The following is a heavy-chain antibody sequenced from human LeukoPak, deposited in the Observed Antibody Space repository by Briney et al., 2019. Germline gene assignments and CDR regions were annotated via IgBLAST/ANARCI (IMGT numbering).Heavy chain of an antibody. V-gene: IGHV4-31*03. D-gene: IGHD3-22*01. CDR2: IYYGGST. J-gene: IGHJ4*02. CDR1: GGSISSGGYY. Sequence: PSQTLSLTCTVSGGSISSGGYYWSWIRQHPGKGLEWIGYIYYGGSTYYNPSLKSRVTISVDTSKNQFSLKLSSVTAADTAVYYCAIHYYDSSGYYVIGYYFDYWGQGTLVTVSS. CDR3: AIHYYDSSGYYVIGYYFDY.